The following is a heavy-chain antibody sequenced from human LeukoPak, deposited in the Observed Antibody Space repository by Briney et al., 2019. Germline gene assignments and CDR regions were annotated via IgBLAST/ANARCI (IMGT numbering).Heavy chain of an antibody. D-gene: IGHD6-19*01. J-gene: IGHJ4*02. CDR2: ISYDGSNK. CDR3: AKDRYSSGRGYFDY. Sequence: GGSLRLSCAASGFTFSSYGMHWVRQAPGKGLEWVAVISYDGSNKYYADSAKGRFTISRDNSKNTLYLQMNSLRAEDTAVYYCAKDRYSSGRGYFDYWGQGTLVTVS. V-gene: IGHV3-30*18. CDR1: GFTFSSYG.